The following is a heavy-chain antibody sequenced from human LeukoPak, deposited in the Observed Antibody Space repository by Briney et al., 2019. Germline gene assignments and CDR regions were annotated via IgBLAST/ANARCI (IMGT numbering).Heavy chain of an antibody. CDR1: GFTFSSTT. Sequence: GGSLRLPCVASGFTFSSTTMGWVRQAPGRGLEWVSSITAIDGRTYYADSVRGRFTISRDNSKNTVYLQLNSLRAGDTVIYYCTKDRRGPAAGTWYFDSWGQGTLVTVSS. CDR2: ITAIDGRT. J-gene: IGHJ4*02. V-gene: IGHV3-23*01. CDR3: TKDRRGPAAGTWYFDS. D-gene: IGHD6-13*01.